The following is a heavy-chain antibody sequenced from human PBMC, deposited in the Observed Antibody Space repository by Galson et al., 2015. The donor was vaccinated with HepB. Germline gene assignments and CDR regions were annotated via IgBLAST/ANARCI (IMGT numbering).Heavy chain of an antibody. D-gene: IGHD6-19*01. CDR3: ARDLIAVAGGYYGMDV. J-gene: IGHJ6*02. CDR1: GGTFSSYA. V-gene: IGHV1-69*13. CDR2: IIPIFGTA. Sequence: SVKVSCKASGGTFSSYAISWVRQAPGQGLEWMGGIIPIFGTANYAQKFQGRVTITADESTSTAYMELSSLRSEDTAVYYCARDLIAVAGGYYGMDVWGQGTTVTVSS.